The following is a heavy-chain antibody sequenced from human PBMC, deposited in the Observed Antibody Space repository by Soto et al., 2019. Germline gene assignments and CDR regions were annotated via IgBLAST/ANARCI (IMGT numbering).Heavy chain of an antibody. CDR2: IIPILGIA. CDR3: ARAGVYSPDMDAFDI. Sequence: GASVKVSCQAFGGTFSSYTISWVRQAPGQGLEWMGRIIPILGIANYAQKFQGRITITADKSTSTAYMELSSLRSEDTAVYYCARAGVYSPDMDAFDIWGQGTMVTVSS. V-gene: IGHV1-69*02. CDR1: GGTFSSYT. J-gene: IGHJ3*02. D-gene: IGHD2-15*01.